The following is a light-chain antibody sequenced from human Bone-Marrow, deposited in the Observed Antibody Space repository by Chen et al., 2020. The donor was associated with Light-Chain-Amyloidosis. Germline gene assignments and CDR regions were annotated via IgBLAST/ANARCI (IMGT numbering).Light chain of an antibody. CDR3: AAWDDSLNGWV. V-gene: IGLV1-44*01. CDR2: SHT. CDR1: RSNIGSNT. Sequence: SLLTQPPSASGTPGQRVTISCSGSRSNIGSNTVNWYQQFPGTAPKVLIYSHTQRPSGVPDRFSGAKSGTSASLAISGLQSDDEADYYCAAWDDSLNGWVFGGGTKLTVL. J-gene: IGLJ3*02.